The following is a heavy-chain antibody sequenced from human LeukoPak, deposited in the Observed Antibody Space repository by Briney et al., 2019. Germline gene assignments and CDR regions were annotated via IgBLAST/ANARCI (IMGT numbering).Heavy chain of an antibody. J-gene: IGHJ3*02. D-gene: IGHD3-22*01. CDR1: GGSFSGYY. CDR3: ARGIVVVITYALDI. V-gene: IGHV4-34*01. Sequence: SETLSLTCAVYGGSFSGYYWSWIRQPPGKGLEWIGEINHSGSTNYNPSLKSRVTISVDTSNNQFSLKLSPVTAAATAVYYCARGIVVVITYALDIWGQGTMVTVSS. CDR2: INHSGST.